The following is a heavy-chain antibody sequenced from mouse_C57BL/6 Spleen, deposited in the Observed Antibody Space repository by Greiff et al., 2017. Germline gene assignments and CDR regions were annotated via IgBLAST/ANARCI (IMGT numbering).Heavy chain of an antibody. Sequence: EVHLVESGGGLVQPGGSLKLSCAASGFTFSDYYMYWVRQTPEKRLEWVAYISNGGGSTYYPDTVKGRFTISRDNAKNTLYLQMSRLKSEDTAMYYCARRYYGSSYYFDYWGQGTTLTVSS. CDR1: GFTFSDYY. D-gene: IGHD1-1*01. CDR3: ARRYYGSSYYFDY. CDR2: ISNGGGST. J-gene: IGHJ2*01. V-gene: IGHV5-12*01.